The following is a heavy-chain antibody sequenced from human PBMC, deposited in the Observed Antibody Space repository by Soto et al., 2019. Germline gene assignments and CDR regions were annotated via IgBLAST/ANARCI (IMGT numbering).Heavy chain of an antibody. V-gene: IGHV1-18*01. CDR2: VSAYNGNT. Sequence: ASVKVSCKASGYTFTSYGISWVRQAPGQGLEWMGWVSAYNGNTNYAQNFQGRVTMTTDTSTSTAYMELRSLISDDTAVYYCARDFSIDSNDSHYFDYWGQGTLVTVSS. J-gene: IGHJ4*02. CDR3: ARDFSIDSNDSHYFDY. CDR1: GYTFTSYG. D-gene: IGHD3-22*01.